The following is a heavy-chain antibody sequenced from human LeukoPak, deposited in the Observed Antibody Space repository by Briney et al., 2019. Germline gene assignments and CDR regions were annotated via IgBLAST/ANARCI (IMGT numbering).Heavy chain of an antibody. V-gene: IGHV3-48*04. CDR3: ARDGEYQWDY. D-gene: IGHD2-2*01. Sequence: AGGSLRLSCAASGFTFSSYSMNWVRQAPGKGLEWVSYISSSSSTIYYADSVKGRFTISRDNAKNSLYLQMNSLRAEDTAVYYCARDGEYQWDYWGQGTLVTVSS. J-gene: IGHJ4*02. CDR1: GFTFSSYS. CDR2: ISSSSSTI.